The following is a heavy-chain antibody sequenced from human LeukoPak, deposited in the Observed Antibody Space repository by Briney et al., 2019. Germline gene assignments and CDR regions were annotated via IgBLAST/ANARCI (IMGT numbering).Heavy chain of an antibody. CDR3: ARREDGRYTIDY. CDR2: IYYSGST. D-gene: IGHD5-24*01. V-gene: IGHV4-59*08. Sequence: ASETLSLTCTVSGGSISSYYWSWIRQPPGKGLEWIGYIYYSGSTNYNPSLKSRVTISVDTSKNQFSLKLSSVTAADTAVYYCARREDGRYTIDYWGQGTLVTVSS. CDR1: GGSISSYY. J-gene: IGHJ4*02.